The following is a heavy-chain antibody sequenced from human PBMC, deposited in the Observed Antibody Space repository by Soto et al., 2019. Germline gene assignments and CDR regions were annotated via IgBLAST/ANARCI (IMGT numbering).Heavy chain of an antibody. CDR3: AVNRASWLFDS. V-gene: IGHV6-1*01. Sequence: SQTLSLTCAISGDSVPGHTAAWNWVRQSPSRGLEWLGRTFYRSEWKTDYAPSVRGRITINADTSRNQFSLQLSSVTPEDTAVYYCAVNRASWLFDSWGQGTLVTVSS. D-gene: IGHD5-12*01. CDR1: GDSVPGHTAA. J-gene: IGHJ4*02. CDR2: TFYRSEWKT.